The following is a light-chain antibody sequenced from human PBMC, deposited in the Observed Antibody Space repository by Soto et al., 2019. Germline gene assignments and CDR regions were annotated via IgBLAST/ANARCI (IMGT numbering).Light chain of an antibody. J-gene: IGLJ2*01. CDR3: TSYTSTTTLVA. Sequence: QSALTQPASVSGSPEQSITISCTGTSSDVAGYDFVSWYQHHPGKAPKLMIDDVSHRPSGVSNRFSGSKSGNTASLTISGLQAEDEADYYCTSYTSTTTLVAFGGGTKLTVL. V-gene: IGLV2-14*03. CDR2: DVS. CDR1: SSDVAGYDF.